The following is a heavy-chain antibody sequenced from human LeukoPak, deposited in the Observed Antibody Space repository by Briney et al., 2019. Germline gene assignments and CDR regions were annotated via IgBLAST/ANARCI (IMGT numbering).Heavy chain of an antibody. Sequence: SETLSLTCAVYGGSFSGYYWSWIRQPPGKGVEWSGEINHSGSTNSNPSLKSRVTISVETSKNQFSLKLSSVTAAETAVYYCASEARVHYDSSGYYYGWGQGTLVTVSS. V-gene: IGHV4-34*01. CDR2: INHSGST. CDR3: ASEARVHYDSSGYYYG. J-gene: IGHJ4*02. D-gene: IGHD3-22*01. CDR1: GGSFSGYY.